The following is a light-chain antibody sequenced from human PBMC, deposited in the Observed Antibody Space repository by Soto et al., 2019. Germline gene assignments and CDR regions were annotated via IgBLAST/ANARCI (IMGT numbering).Light chain of an antibody. J-gene: IGLJ3*02. CDR1: SSDVGSYNL. Sequence: QSALTQPASVSGSPGQSITISCTGTSSDVGSYNLVSWYQQHPGKAPKLMIYEGSKRPSGVSNRFSGSKSGNTASLTISGLQAEDEAHYYCCSYAGSSTWVFGGGTKLTVL. V-gene: IGLV2-23*01. CDR2: EGS. CDR3: CSYAGSSTWV.